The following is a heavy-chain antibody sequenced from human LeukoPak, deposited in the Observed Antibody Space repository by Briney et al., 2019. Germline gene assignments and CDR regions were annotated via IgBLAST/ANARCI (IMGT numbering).Heavy chain of an antibody. CDR2: ISGSGDST. CDR1: GFTFSSYA. Sequence: PGGSLRLSCAASGFTFSSYAMSWVRQAPGKGLEWVSTISGSGDSTYYADSVKGRFTISRDNAKNTLSLQMDSLRGEDSAMYYCATDTGAFHFAYWGQGTLLTVSS. CDR3: ATDTGAFHFAY. V-gene: IGHV3-23*01. J-gene: IGHJ4*02. D-gene: IGHD2-8*02.